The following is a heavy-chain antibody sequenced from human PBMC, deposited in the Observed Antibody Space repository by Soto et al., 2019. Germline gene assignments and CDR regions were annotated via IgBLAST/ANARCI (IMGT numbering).Heavy chain of an antibody. V-gene: IGHV3-30-3*01. D-gene: IGHD3-16*01. CDR1: GFIFSNYA. CDR2: VSYNGGNK. Sequence: QVQLEESGRGVVQPGRSLRLSCAASGFIFSNYALHWVRQAPGKGLEWVAVVSYNGGNKYYADSVRGRFTISRDNSKNILFLQIDSLRVEDTAVYFCARGSYGDYIDYWGQGTLVTVSS. J-gene: IGHJ4*02. CDR3: ARGSYGDYIDY.